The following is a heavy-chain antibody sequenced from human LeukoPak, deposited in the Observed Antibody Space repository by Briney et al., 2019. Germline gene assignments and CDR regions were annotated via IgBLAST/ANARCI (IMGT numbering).Heavy chain of an antibody. D-gene: IGHD6-13*01. CDR1: GGSISSSSYY. Sequence: SETLSLTCTVSGGSISSSSYYWGWIRQPPGKGLEWIGSIYYSGSTYYNPSLKSRVTISVDTSKNQFSLKLSSVTAADTAVYYCARDIVAAAGSFDYWGQGTQVTVSS. V-gene: IGHV4-39*07. CDR2: IYYSGST. J-gene: IGHJ4*02. CDR3: ARDIVAAAGSFDY.